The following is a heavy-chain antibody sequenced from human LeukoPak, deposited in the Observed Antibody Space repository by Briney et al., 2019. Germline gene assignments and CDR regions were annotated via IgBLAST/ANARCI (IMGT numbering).Heavy chain of an antibody. V-gene: IGHV3-15*01. CDR2: IKSKTDGGTT. CDR1: GFTFSSYN. CDR3: TTDSIDY. J-gene: IGHJ4*02. Sequence: PGGSLRLSCVASGFTFSSYNINWIRQAPGKGLEWVGRIKSKTDGGTTDYAAPVKGRFTISRDDSKNTLYLQMNSLKTEDTAVYYCTTDSIDYWGQGTLVTVSS.